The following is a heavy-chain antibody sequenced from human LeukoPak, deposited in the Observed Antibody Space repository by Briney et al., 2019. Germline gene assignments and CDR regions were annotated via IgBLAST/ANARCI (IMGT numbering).Heavy chain of an antibody. Sequence: PSETLSLTCTVCGGSISNYYWSWLRQPPGKGLEGIGYMYYSGSTNYNPSLESRVTISVDTSKNQVSLKLSSVTAADTAVYYCARHWSGSGDYYPFDYWGQGTLVTVSS. J-gene: IGHJ4*02. CDR1: GGSISNYY. V-gene: IGHV4-59*08. CDR3: ARHWSGSGDYYPFDY. CDR2: MYYSGST. D-gene: IGHD3-10*01.